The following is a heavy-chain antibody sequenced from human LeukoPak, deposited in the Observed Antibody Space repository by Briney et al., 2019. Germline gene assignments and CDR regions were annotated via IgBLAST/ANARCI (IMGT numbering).Heavy chain of an antibody. D-gene: IGHD3-9*01. V-gene: IGHV3-49*03. J-gene: IGHJ4*02. CDR2: IRSKAYGGTT. CDR1: GFTFGDYA. CDR3: TRTIARYFDWLYYFDY. Sequence: PGGSLRLSCTASGFTFGDYAMSWFRQAPGKGLEWVGFIRSKAYGGTTEYAASVKGRFTISRDDSKSIAYLQMNSLKTEDTAVYYCTRTIARYFDWLYYFDYWGQGTLVTVSS.